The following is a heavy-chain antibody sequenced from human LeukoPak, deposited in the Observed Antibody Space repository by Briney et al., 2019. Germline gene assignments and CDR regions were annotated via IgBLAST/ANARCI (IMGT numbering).Heavy chain of an antibody. D-gene: IGHD4-17*01. J-gene: IGHJ3*02. CDR3: ARMIEMTTVTDDAFDI. Sequence: ASVKVSCKASGYTFTAYYMHWVRQAPGQGLEWMGWINPNSGGTNYAQKFQGRVTMTRDTSITTAYMELSRLRSDDTAVYYCARMIEMTTVTDDAFDIWGQGTMVTVSS. V-gene: IGHV1-2*02. CDR2: INPNSGGT. CDR1: GYTFTAYY.